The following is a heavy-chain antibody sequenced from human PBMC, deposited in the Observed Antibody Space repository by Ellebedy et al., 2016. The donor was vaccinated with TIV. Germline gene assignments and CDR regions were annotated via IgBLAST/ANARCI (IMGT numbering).Heavy chain of an antibody. D-gene: IGHD3-16*01. Sequence: AASVKVSCKASGYTFTGYYMHWVRQAPGQGLEWMGWINPNSGGTRSAQKFQGRVTMTRDTSINTAYMELSRLTSDDTAVYYCAKDGADPYYFDYWGQGSLVTVSS. CDR1: GYTFTGYY. CDR3: AKDGADPYYFDY. CDR2: INPNSGGT. J-gene: IGHJ4*01. V-gene: IGHV1-2*02.